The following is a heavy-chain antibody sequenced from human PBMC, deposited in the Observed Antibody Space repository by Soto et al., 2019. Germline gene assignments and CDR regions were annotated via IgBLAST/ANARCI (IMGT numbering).Heavy chain of an antibody. D-gene: IGHD3-22*01. CDR3: AGGRIVVVGSRAYYGMDV. Sequence: QVHLLLQSGAEVKKPGSSVKVSCKASGGTPSNSAISWVRQAPGQGLEWVGGIIPVVGLVKYAQNFQGRVTITADESTSSAYMELSSLRPEDTAVYYCAGGRIVVVGSRAYYGMDVWGQVTTVTVSS. J-gene: IGHJ6*02. CDR1: GGTPSNSA. V-gene: IGHV1-69*01. CDR2: IIPVVGLV.